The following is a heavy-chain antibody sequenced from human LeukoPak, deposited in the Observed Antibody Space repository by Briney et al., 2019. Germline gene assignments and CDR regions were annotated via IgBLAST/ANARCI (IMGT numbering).Heavy chain of an antibody. V-gene: IGHV4-4*07. J-gene: IGHJ3*02. Sequence: SETLSLTCTVSGGSISSYYWSWIRQPAGKGLEWIGRIYTSGSTNYNPSLKSRVTMSVDTSKNQFSLKLSSVTVADTAVYYCARGWYYDFWSGYYSDAFDIWGQGTMVTVSS. CDR1: GGSISSYY. D-gene: IGHD3-3*01. CDR2: IYTSGST. CDR3: ARGWYYDFWSGYYSDAFDI.